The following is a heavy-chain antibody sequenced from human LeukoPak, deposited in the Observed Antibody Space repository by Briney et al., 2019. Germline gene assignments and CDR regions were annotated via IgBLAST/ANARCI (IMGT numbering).Heavy chain of an antibody. CDR2: ISGSGGST. Sequence: GSLRLSCAASGFTFSSYWMSWVRQAPGKGLEWVSAISGSGGSTYYADSVKGRFTISRDNSKNTLYLQMNSLRAEDTAVYYCAKGWNYYYYYMDVWGKGTTVTISS. CDR3: AKGWNYYYYYMDV. D-gene: IGHD2-15*01. CDR1: GFTFSSYW. J-gene: IGHJ6*03. V-gene: IGHV3-23*01.